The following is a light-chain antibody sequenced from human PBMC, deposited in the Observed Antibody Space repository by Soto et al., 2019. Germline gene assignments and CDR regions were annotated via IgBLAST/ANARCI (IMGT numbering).Light chain of an antibody. Sequence: QSALTQPASVSGSPGQSIAISCTGTSSDVGGYNYVSWYQQHPGKAPKLIIHEVSNRPSGVSDRFSGSKSGNTASLTISGLQADDEADYYCSSQTVDSTRVCGTGTKVTV. V-gene: IGLV2-14*01. CDR3: SSQTVDSTRV. J-gene: IGLJ1*01. CDR2: EVS. CDR1: SSDVGGYNY.